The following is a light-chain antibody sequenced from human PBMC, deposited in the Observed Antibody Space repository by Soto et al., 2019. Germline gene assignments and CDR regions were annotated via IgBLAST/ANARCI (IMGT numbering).Light chain of an antibody. CDR2: GAS. V-gene: IGKV3-20*01. J-gene: IGKJ1*01. Sequence: DTVLTQSPATLSACPGERVTVSCRAARSVTYNLAWYQQKPGQAPRLLIYGASNRATGIPDRFSGSGSGTDFTLTISRLEPEDFAVYYCQQYGSSGTFGQGTKVDIK. CDR1: RSVTYN. CDR3: QQYGSSGT.